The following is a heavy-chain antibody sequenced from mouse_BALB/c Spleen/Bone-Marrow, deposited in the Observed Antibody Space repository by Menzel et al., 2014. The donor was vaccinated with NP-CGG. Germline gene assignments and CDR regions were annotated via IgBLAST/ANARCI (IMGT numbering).Heavy chain of an antibody. V-gene: IGHV2-9-2*01. CDR1: GFSLTSYD. CDR3: VRESSYGLDY. Sequence: QVQLKESGPGLVTPSQNLSITCTVSGFSLTSYDINWIRQPPGKGLEWLGVIWTGGGTNYNSAFMSRLSISKDNSKSQVFLKMNSLQTDDTAIYYCVRESSYGLDYWGQGATLTVSS. D-gene: IGHD1-1*01. J-gene: IGHJ2*01. CDR2: IWTGGGT.